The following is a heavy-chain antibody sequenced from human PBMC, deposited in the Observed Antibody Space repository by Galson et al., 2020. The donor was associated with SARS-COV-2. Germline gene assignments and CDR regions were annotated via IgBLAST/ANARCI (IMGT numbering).Heavy chain of an antibody. V-gene: IGHV3-74*01. CDR1: GFAFSNYW. Sequence: GESLKISCAASGFAFSNYWMHWFRQRPGTGPEWVARMNSDGSSYIYADAVKGRFSISRDNARKMLFLQMDSLKVDDTAVYSCACTGDYSLNWLDPWGQGTQVTVSS. CDR3: ACTGDYSLNWLDP. D-gene: IGHD2-15*01. J-gene: IGHJ5*02. CDR2: MNSDGSSY.